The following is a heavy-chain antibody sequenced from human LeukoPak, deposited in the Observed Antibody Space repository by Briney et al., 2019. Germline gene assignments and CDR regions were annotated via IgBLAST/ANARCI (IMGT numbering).Heavy chain of an antibody. Sequence: SETLSLTCAVYGGSFSGYYWSWIRQPPGKGLEWIGEINHSGSTNYNPSLKSRVTISVDTSKSQFSLNLSSVTAADTAVYFCARSGCTSTSCYLGDYWGQGTLVTVSS. D-gene: IGHD2-2*01. J-gene: IGHJ4*02. V-gene: IGHV4-34*01. CDR1: GGSFSGYY. CDR2: INHSGST. CDR3: ARSGCTSTSCYLGDY.